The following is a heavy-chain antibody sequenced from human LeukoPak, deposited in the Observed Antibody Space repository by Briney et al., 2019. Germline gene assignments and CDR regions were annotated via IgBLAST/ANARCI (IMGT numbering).Heavy chain of an antibody. Sequence: ASVKLSCKASGYTFTSYDINWVRQTTGQGLEWMGWMNPNSGNTGYAQKFQGRVTITGNTSITTAYMELSSLRSEDTAVYYCARRQYGSGSPLYYWGQGTPVTFSS. CDR1: GYTFTSYD. J-gene: IGHJ4*02. CDR2: MNPNSGNT. D-gene: IGHD3-10*01. CDR3: ARRQYGSGSPLYY. V-gene: IGHV1-8*03.